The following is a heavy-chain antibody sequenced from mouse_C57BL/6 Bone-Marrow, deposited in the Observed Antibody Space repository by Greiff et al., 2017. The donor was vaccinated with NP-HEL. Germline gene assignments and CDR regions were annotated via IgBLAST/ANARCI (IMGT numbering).Heavy chain of an antibody. D-gene: IGHD2-2*01. CDR1: GYTFTDYY. V-gene: IGHV1-26*01. J-gene: IGHJ2*01. CDR3: ARWGGLPYYFDY. Sequence: EVQLQQSGPELVKPGASVKISCKASGYTFTDYYMNWVKQSHGKSLEWIGDINPNNGGTSYNQQFKGKAPLTVDKSSSTAYMELRSLTSEDSAVYYCARWGGLPYYFDYWGQGTTLTVSS. CDR2: INPNNGGT.